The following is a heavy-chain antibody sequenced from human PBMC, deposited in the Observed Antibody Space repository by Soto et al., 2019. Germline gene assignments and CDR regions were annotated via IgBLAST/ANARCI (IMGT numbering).Heavy chain of an antibody. Sequence: QVQLQESGPGLVKPSQTLSLTCTVSGGSISSGGYYWSWIRQHPGKGLEWIGYIYYSGSTYYNPCLNSRFTISVDTSKNQFSLKLSSVTAADTAVYYCARVSVYSYGYDFDYWGQGTLVTVSS. V-gene: IGHV4-31*03. D-gene: IGHD5-18*01. CDR3: ARVSVYSYGYDFDY. CDR2: IYYSGST. J-gene: IGHJ4*02. CDR1: GGSISSGGYY.